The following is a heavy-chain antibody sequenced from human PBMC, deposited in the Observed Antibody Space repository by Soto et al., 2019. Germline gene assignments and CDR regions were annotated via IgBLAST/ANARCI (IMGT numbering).Heavy chain of an antibody. D-gene: IGHD2-15*01. CDR1: GGTFSSYA. CDR2: IIPIFGTA. V-gene: IGHV1-69*13. CDR3: AREVYCSGGSCRMVL. J-gene: IGHJ4*02. Sequence: GASVKVSCKASGGTFSSYAISWVRQAPGQGLEWMGGIIPIFGTANYAQKFQGRVTITADESTSTAYMELSSLRSEDTAVYYCAREVYCSGGSCRMVLWGQGTLVTVS.